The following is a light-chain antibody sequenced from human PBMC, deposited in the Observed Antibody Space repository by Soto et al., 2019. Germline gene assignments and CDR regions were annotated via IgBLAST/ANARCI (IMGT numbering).Light chain of an antibody. CDR3: SSYTTTSAVA. V-gene: IGLV2-14*03. Sequence: QSALTQPASVSGSPGQWITISCTGTSSDVGGYNYVYWYQQHPGKAPKLMIYDVTNRPSGVSYLFYGSKSGNTASLTISGLQAEDEADYYCSSYTTTSAVAFGGGTKLTV. CDR2: DVT. CDR1: SSDVGGYNY. J-gene: IGLJ2*01.